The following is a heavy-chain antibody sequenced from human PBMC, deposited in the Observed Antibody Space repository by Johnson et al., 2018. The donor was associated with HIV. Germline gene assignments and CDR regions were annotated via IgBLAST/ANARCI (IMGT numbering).Heavy chain of an antibody. D-gene: IGHD6-13*01. CDR2: IYSGGST. Sequence: VQLVESGGGLVKPGGSLRLSCVASGFTVSSNYMSWVRQAPGKGLEWVSVIYSGGSTYYADSVKGRFTISRDNSKNTLYLQMNSLRAEDTALYYCAGDPSTAAADSKDAFDIWGQGTMVTVSS. CDR3: AGDPSTAAADSKDAFDI. J-gene: IGHJ3*02. CDR1: GFTVSSNY. V-gene: IGHV3-66*01.